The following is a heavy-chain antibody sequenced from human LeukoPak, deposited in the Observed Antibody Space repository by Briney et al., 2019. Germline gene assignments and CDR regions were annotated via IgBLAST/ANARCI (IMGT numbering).Heavy chain of an antibody. CDR1: GYSFTAYY. Sequence: ASVKVSCTASGYSFTAYYMHWVRQAPGQGLEWMGSINPNSGGTNYAQKLQGRVTMTRDTSISTASMELSSLRPDDTAVYYCARVSSWPKNFDYWGQGTLVTVSS. J-gene: IGHJ4*02. CDR3: ARVSSWPKNFDY. CDR2: INPNSGGT. V-gene: IGHV1-2*02. D-gene: IGHD6-13*01.